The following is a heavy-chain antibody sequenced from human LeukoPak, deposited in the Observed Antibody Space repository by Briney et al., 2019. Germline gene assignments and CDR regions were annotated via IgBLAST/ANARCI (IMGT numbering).Heavy chain of an antibody. CDR2: IYYSGST. D-gene: IGHD3-22*01. CDR3: ARSYYYDNSGYPYYYYMDV. CDR1: GGSTRSYY. J-gene: IGHJ6*03. V-gene: IGHV4-59*08. Sequence: SETLSLTCTVSGGSTRSYYWSWIRQPPGKGLEWIGYIYYSGSTNYNPSLKSRVTISVDTSMNQFSLKLSSVTAADTAMYYCARSYYYDNSGYPYYYYMDVWGKGTTVTVSS.